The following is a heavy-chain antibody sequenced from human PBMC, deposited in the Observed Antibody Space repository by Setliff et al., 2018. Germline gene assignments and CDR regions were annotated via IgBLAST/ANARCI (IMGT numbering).Heavy chain of an antibody. CDR3: ARSEGRRDGYNW. J-gene: IGHJ4*02. CDR1: GGSISSGSYY. Sequence: PSETLSLTCTVSGGSISSGSYYWTWIRQPAGKGLEWIGHFYTSGFSSYNPSLKSRVTISVDTSKNQFSLKLSSVTAADTAVYYCARSEGRRDGYNWWGQGTLVTVSS. CDR2: FYTSGFS. V-gene: IGHV4-61*09. D-gene: IGHD5-12*01.